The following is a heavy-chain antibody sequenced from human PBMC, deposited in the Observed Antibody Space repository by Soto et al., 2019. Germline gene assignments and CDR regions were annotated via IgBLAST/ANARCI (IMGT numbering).Heavy chain of an antibody. V-gene: IGHV1-18*01. Sequence: QVQLVQSGAEVKKPGASVKVSCKTSGYTFTNFGLSWVRQAPGQGLEWMGWISAYNGNTNYAQNFQGRVTMPTDTSTSSAYMELRILAGDDAAVYYCARGGTPIASWGQGTLVTVSS. CDR1: GYTFTNFG. CDR3: ARGGTPIAS. D-gene: IGHD3-16*01. J-gene: IGHJ4*02. CDR2: ISAYNGNT.